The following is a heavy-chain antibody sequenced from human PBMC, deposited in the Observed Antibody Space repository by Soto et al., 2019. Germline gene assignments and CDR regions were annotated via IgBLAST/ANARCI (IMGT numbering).Heavy chain of an antibody. D-gene: IGHD3-10*01. CDR3: ARGLRGVRGGMDV. Sequence: QVQLVQSGAEVKKPGASVKVSCKASGYTFTSYAVSWVRQAPGQGLEWMGWISPYNGNTNYARKLRGRVTMTTNTSTSTAYMDLRSLRSDDTAVYYCARGLRGVRGGMDVWGQGTTVTVSS. CDR1: GYTFTSYA. V-gene: IGHV1-18*01. J-gene: IGHJ6*02. CDR2: ISPYNGNT.